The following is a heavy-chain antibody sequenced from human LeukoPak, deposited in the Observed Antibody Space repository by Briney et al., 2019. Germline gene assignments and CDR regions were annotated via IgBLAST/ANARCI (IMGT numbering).Heavy chain of an antibody. J-gene: IGHJ4*02. CDR3: VIVDIVVVPAAAVGGY. Sequence: ASVKVSCKASGGTFSNYAINWVRQAPGQGLEWMGWMNPNSGNTGYAQKFQGRVTITRNTSISTAYMELSSLRSEDTAVYYCVIVDIVVVPAAAVGGYWGQGTLVTVSS. CDR2: MNPNSGNT. V-gene: IGHV1-8*03. CDR1: GGTFSNYA. D-gene: IGHD2-2*01.